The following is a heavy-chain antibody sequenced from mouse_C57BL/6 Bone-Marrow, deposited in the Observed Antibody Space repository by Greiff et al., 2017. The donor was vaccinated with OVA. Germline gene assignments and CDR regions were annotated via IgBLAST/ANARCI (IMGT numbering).Heavy chain of an antibody. D-gene: IGHD2-1*01. V-gene: IGHV3-6*01. CDR3: ARSREGNYWYFGG. J-gene: IGHJ1*03. CDR2: IRYDGSN. Sequence: EVKLVEPGPGLVKPSQSLSLSCSVTGYSITSGYYWNWIRQFPGNKLEWMGYIRYDGSNNYNPSLKNRISITRDTSKNQFFLKLHSVTTEDTATYYCARSREGNYWYFGGWGTGATVTVSS. CDR1: GYSITSGYY.